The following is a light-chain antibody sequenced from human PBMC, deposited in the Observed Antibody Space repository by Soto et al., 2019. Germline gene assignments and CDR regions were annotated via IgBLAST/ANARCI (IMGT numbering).Light chain of an antibody. CDR2: GAS. V-gene: IGKV3-20*01. CDR1: QSVSSSF. CDR3: HQFATTRS. Sequence: EIVLTQSPGTLSLSPGQSPTLPCRASQSVSSSFLAWYQQKPGQAPRLIIYGASSRAAGIPDRFSGSGSGTDFTLTISSLEPEDFAVYYCHQFATTRSFGQGTKVDIK. J-gene: IGKJ1*01.